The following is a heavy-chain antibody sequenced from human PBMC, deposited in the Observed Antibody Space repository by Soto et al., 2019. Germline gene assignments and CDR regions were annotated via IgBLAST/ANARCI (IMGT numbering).Heavy chain of an antibody. Sequence: ASAKVSCKASGYTFTSYDINWVRQATGQGLEWMGWMNPTRGNTGYAQKFQGRVTMTRNTSISTAYMELRSLTSDDTAVSYCARGRASGSYYLLDYWGEGTWVTVSS. CDR3: ARGRASGSYYLLDY. CDR1: GYTFTSYD. D-gene: IGHD3-10*01. CDR2: MNPTRGNT. V-gene: IGHV1-8*01. J-gene: IGHJ4*02.